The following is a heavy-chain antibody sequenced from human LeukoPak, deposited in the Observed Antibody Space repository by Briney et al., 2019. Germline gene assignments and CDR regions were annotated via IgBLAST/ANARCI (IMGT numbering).Heavy chain of an antibody. V-gene: IGHV4-59*01. J-gene: IGHJ4*02. Sequence: SETLSLTCTVSGGSFSSYYWSWIRQPPGKGLEWIGYIYYSGSTNYNPSLKSRVTISVDTSKNQFSLKLSSVTAADTAVYYCARGRTYYYDSSGYYSDYWGQGTLVTVSS. CDR1: GGSFSSYY. D-gene: IGHD3-22*01. CDR3: ARGRTYYYDSSGYYSDY. CDR2: IYYSGST.